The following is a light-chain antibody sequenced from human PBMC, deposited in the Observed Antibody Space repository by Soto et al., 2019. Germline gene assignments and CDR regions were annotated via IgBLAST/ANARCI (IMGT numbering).Light chain of an antibody. CDR1: SGHSSYI. CDR2: LEGSGSY. CDR3: ETWDSNAAV. Sequence: QPVLTQSSSAAASLGSSAKLTCTLSSGHSSYIIAWHQQQPGKAPRYLMKLEGSGSYNKGSGVPDRFSGSSSGADRYLTISNRQSEDEADYYCETWDSNAAVFGGGTQLTVL. V-gene: IGLV4-60*03. J-gene: IGLJ7*01.